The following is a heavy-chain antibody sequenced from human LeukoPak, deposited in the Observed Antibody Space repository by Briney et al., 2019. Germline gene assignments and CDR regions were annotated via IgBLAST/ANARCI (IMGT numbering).Heavy chain of an antibody. Sequence: PSETLSLTCTVSGGSISSSSYYWSWIRQPPGKGLEWIGYIYYSGSTDYNPSLKSRVTISVDTSKNQFSLKLSSVTAADTAVYYCARDSLAYMAFDYWGQGTLVTVSS. J-gene: IGHJ4*02. CDR2: IYYSGST. CDR1: GGSISSSSYY. V-gene: IGHV4-61*01. D-gene: IGHD1-14*01. CDR3: ARDSLAYMAFDY.